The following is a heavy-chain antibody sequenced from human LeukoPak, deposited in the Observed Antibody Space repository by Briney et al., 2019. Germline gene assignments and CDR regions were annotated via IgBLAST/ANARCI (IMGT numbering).Heavy chain of an antibody. V-gene: IGHV3-30*18. CDR1: GFTFSSYG. J-gene: IGHJ4*02. Sequence: GGSLRLSCAASGFTFSSYGMHWVRQAPGKGLEWVAVISYDRSNKYYADSVKGRFTISRDNSKNTLYLQMNSLRAEDTAVYYCAKDTNYYDFWSGYKNAYYFDYWGQGTLVTVSS. CDR2: ISYDRSNK. D-gene: IGHD3-3*01. CDR3: AKDTNYYDFWSGYKNAYYFDY.